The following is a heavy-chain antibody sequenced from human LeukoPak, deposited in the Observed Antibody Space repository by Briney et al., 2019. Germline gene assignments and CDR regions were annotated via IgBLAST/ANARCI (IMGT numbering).Heavy chain of an antibody. V-gene: IGHV3-23*01. J-gene: IGHJ4*02. Sequence: GGSLRLSCAASGFTLRSYDMSWVRQAPGKGLEWVAATSGSGGNTYYADSVKGRFTISRDNSKNALYLQMNSLRAEDTAVYYCARDRWSFDYWGQGTLVTVSS. CDR2: TSGSGGNT. CDR1: GFTLRSYD. CDR3: ARDRWSFDY. D-gene: IGHD4-23*01.